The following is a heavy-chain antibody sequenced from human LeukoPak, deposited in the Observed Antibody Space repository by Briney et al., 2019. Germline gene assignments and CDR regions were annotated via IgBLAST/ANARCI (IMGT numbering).Heavy chain of an antibody. J-gene: IGHJ4*02. CDR2: IYSRGDT. CDR3: AKDSNSMITFGGVIDKFDY. V-gene: IGHV3-66*01. D-gene: IGHD3-16*02. Sequence: TGGSLRLSCAASEFIVGINYMTWVRQAPGRGLEWVSLIYSRGDTKYADSVKGRFTISRDNSKNTLYLQMSSLRTEDTAVYYCAKDSNSMITFGGVIDKFDYWGQGTLVTVSS. CDR1: EFIVGINY.